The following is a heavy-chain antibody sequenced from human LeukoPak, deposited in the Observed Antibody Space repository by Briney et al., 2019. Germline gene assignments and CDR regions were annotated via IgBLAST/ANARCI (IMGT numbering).Heavy chain of an antibody. CDR3: ARVYSSSWLLPHYCDYYGMDV. V-gene: IGHV1-8*01. CDR2: MNPNIGNT. CDR1: GYTFTSYN. J-gene: IGHJ6*02. D-gene: IGHD6-13*01. Sequence: ASVKVSCNSSGYTFTSYNINWVRHATGPGVGWMGWMNPNIGNTGYAQKFQSRVTMTRNTSISKAYMELSSLRSEDTAVYYCARVYSSSWLLPHYCDYYGMDVWGQGTTVTVSS.